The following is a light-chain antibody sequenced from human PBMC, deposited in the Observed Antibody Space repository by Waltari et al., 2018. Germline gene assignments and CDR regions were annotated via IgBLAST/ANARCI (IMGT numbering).Light chain of an antibody. CDR3: QQYYVWPPIT. J-gene: IGKJ4*01. CDR1: QSVRTN. CDR2: GAS. Sequence: VLLTQSPASLSVSPGDTVILSCRASQSVRTNLVWYQQKAGQAPRTLIYGASTRASGVPSRFSGSGPETDFTLIISSLQSEDAAVYFCQQYYVWPPITFGGGTKLEI. V-gene: IGKV3-15*01.